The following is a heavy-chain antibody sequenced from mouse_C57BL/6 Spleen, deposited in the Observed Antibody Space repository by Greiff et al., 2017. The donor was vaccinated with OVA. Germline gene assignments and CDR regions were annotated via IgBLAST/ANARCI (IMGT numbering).Heavy chain of an antibody. V-gene: IGHV1-82*01. CDR1: GYAFRSSW. CDR2: IYPGDGDP. CDR3: ARPFTTVVGYFDV. Sequence: QVQLQQSGPELVKPGASVTISCKASGYAFRSSWMTWVKQRPGKGLEWIGRIYPGDGDPNYNGKFKGKATLTADKSSSTAYMQLSSLTSEDSAVYFCARPFTTVVGYFDVWGTGTTVTVSS. D-gene: IGHD1-1*01. J-gene: IGHJ1*03.